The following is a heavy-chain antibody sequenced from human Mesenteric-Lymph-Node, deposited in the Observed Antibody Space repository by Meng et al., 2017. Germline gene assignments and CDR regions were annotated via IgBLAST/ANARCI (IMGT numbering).Heavy chain of an antibody. Sequence: LSCTVSGGSISSGSYYWSWIRQPAGKGLEWIGRIYTSGSTNYNPSLKSRVTISVDTSKNQFSLKLSSVTAADTAVYYCARDPPYSSGWRRTNYYYYGMDVWGQGTTVTVSS. CDR3: ARDPPYSSGWRRTNYYYYGMDV. CDR2: IYTSGST. CDR1: GGSISSGSYY. J-gene: IGHJ6*02. V-gene: IGHV4-61*02. D-gene: IGHD6-19*01.